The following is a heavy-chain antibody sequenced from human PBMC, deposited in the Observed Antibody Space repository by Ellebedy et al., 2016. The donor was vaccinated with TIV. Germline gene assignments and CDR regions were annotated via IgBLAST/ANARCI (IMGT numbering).Heavy chain of an antibody. J-gene: IGHJ6*02. Sequence: SETLSLTXTVSGGSISSSSYYWGWIRQPPGKGLEWIGSIYYSGSTYYNPSLKSRVTISVDTSKNQFSLKLSSVTAADTAVYYCARDVEGSGMDVWGQGTTVTVSS. CDR1: GGSISSSSYY. D-gene: IGHD3-10*01. V-gene: IGHV4-39*07. CDR2: IYYSGST. CDR3: ARDVEGSGMDV.